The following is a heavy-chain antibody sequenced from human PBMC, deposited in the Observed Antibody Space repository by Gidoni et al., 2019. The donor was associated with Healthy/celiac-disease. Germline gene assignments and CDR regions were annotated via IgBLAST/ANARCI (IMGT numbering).Heavy chain of an antibody. J-gene: IGHJ6*03. V-gene: IGHV4-34*01. CDR1: GGSFSGYY. CDR2: INHSGST. D-gene: IGHD4-17*01. Sequence: QVQLQQWGAGLFKPSETLSLTCAVYGGSFSGYYWSWIRQPHGKGLEWIGEINHSGSTNYNPSLKSLVTISVDTSKNQFSLKLSSVTAADTAVYYCASTTTVSYYYMDVWGKGTTVTVSS. CDR3: ASTTTVSYYYMDV.